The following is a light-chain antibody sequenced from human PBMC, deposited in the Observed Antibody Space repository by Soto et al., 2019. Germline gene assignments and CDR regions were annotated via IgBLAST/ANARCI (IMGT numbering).Light chain of an antibody. Sequence: QPVLTQPPSVSGAPGQRVTISCTGSSSNIGAGYDVHWYQQLPGAAPKLLIYGNANRPSGVPDRFSGSKSGTAASLAITGLQAEDEADYYCHSYDSSLSGSVFGGGTKLTVL. CDR2: GNA. CDR1: SSNIGAGYD. J-gene: IGLJ2*01. V-gene: IGLV1-40*01. CDR3: HSYDSSLSGSV.